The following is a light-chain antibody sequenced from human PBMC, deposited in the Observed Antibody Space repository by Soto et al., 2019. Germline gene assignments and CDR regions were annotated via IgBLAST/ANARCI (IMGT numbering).Light chain of an antibody. CDR2: EVT. V-gene: IGLV2-8*01. CDR3: SSYAGSSTWV. CDR1: SNDVGGYNY. Sequence: QSALTQPPSASGSPGQSVTISCTGTSNDVGGYNYVSWYQQHPGKAPKLMIYEVTKRPSGVPDRFSGSKSGNTASLTVSGLQAEDEADYYCSSYAGSSTWVFGTGTKVTV. J-gene: IGLJ1*01.